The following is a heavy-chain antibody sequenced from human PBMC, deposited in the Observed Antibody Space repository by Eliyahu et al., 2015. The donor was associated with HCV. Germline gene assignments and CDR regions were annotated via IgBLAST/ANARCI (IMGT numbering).Heavy chain of an antibody. V-gene: IGHV3-9*01. Sequence: EVQLVESGGGLVQPGRSLRLSCAASGFTFDDYAMHWVRQAPGKGLGWVSGISWNSGSIGYADSVKGRFTISRDNAKNSLYLQMNSLRAEDTALYYCAKDISLSIAATDYWGQGTLVTVSS. CDR3: AKDISLSIAATDY. CDR1: GFTFDDYA. CDR2: ISWNSGSI. J-gene: IGHJ4*02. D-gene: IGHD6-6*01.